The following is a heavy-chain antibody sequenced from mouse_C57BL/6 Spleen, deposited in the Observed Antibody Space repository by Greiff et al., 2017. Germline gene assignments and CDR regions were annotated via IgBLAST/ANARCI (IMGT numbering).Heavy chain of an antibody. CDR1: GYAFSSSW. J-gene: IGHJ2*01. V-gene: IGHV1-82*01. CDR3: ARWGTTVVARGDY. Sequence: QVQLKQSGPELVKPGASVKISCKASGYAFSSSWMNWVKQRPGKGLEWIGRIYPGDGDTNYNGKFKGKATLTADKSSSTAYMQLSSLTSEDSAVYFCARWGTTVVARGDYWGQGTTLTVSS. D-gene: IGHD1-1*01. CDR2: IYPGDGDT.